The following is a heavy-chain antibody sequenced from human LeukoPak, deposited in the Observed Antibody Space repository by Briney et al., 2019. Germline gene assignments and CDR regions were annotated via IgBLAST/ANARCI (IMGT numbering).Heavy chain of an antibody. J-gene: IGHJ4*02. V-gene: IGHV3-30-3*01. CDR2: ISYDGSNK. CDR1: GFTFSSYA. D-gene: IGHD2-2*02. Sequence: PGGSLRLSCAASGFTFSSYAMHWVRQAPGKGLEWVAVISYDGSNKYYADSVKGRFTISRDNSKNTLYLQMNSLRAEDTAVYYCAREPDTQIVVVPAAIWEDTAMVNGYWGQGTLVTVSS. CDR3: AREPDTQIVVVPAAIWEDTAMVNGY.